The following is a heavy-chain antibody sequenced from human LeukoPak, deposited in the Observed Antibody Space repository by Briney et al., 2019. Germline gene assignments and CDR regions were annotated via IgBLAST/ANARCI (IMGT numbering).Heavy chain of an antibody. CDR2: IRSKPNNYAT. CDR1: GFTFSGAA. D-gene: IGHD6-13*01. V-gene: IGHV3-73*01. Sequence: GGSLRLSCTASGFTFSGAAMHWVRQASGKGPEWVGHIRSKPNNYATAYAASVKGRFTISRDDSKNTAYLQMNSLTIEDTAVYYCTRPLGAAAGTYFDPWGQGTLVTVPS. J-gene: IGHJ5*02. CDR3: TRPLGAAAGTYFDP.